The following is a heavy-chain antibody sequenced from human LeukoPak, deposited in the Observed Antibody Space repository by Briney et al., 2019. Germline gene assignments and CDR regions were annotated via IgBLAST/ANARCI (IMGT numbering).Heavy chain of an antibody. Sequence: GGSLRLSCAASGFTFSSYSMNWVRQAPGKGLEWVSSISSSSSYIYYADSAKGRFTISRDNAKNSLYLQMNSLRAEDTAVYYCARDYSSTSCYTGRCWGQGTLVTVSS. V-gene: IGHV3-21*01. CDR2: ISSSSSYI. CDR1: GFTFSSYS. D-gene: IGHD2-2*02. J-gene: IGHJ4*02. CDR3: ARDYSSTSCYTGRC.